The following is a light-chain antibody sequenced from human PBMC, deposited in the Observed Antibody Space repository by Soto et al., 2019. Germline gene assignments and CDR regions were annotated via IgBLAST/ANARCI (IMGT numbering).Light chain of an antibody. J-gene: IGLJ3*02. Sequence: QSALTQPRSVSGSPGQSVTISCTGTSSGVGGYNYVSWYQQHPDKAPKLMIYGVGKRPSGVPDRFSGSKSGNTASLTISGLQAEDEADYYCCSYTGGNNLKVFGGGTQLTVL. CDR1: SSGVGGYNY. CDR3: CSYTGGNNLKV. V-gene: IGLV2-11*01. CDR2: GVG.